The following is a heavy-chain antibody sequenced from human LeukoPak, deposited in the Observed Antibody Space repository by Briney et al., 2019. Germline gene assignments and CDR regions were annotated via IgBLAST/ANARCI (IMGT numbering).Heavy chain of an antibody. D-gene: IGHD5-18*01. J-gene: IGHJ6*02. CDR1: GYTLTELS. Sequence: ASVEVSCKVSGYTLTELSMHWVRQAPGKGLEWMGGFDPEDGETIYAQKFQGRVTMTEDTSTDTAYMELSSLRSEDTAVYYCATIPHTAMGYYYGMDVWGQGTTVTVSS. CDR2: FDPEDGET. V-gene: IGHV1-24*01. CDR3: ATIPHTAMGYYYGMDV.